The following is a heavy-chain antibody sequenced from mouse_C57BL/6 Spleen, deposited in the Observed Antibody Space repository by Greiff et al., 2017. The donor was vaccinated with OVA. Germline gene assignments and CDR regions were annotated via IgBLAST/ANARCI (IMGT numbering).Heavy chain of an antibody. D-gene: IGHD4-1*01. J-gene: IGHJ1*03. CDR1: GYTFTSYW. CDR2: IYPSDSET. V-gene: IGHV1-61*01. CDR3: ARRELDWYFDV. Sequence: QVQLQQPGAELVRPGSSVKLSCKASGYTFTSYWMDWVKQRPGQGLEWIGNIYPSDSETHYNQKFKDKATLTVDKSSSTAYMQLSSLTSEDSEVYYCARRELDWYFDVWGTGTTVTVSS.